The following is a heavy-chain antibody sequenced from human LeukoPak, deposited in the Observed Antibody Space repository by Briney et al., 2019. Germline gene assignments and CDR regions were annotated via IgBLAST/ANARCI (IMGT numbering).Heavy chain of an antibody. Sequence: GGSLRLSCAASGFTFSSYGMHWVRQAPGKGLEWVAVISYDGSNKYYADSVKGRFTISRDNSKNTLYLQMNSLRAEDTAVYYCAKDQGYCSGGSCYGMDVWGQGTTVTVSS. J-gene: IGHJ6*02. CDR1: GFTFSSYG. D-gene: IGHD2-15*01. CDR2: ISYDGSNK. V-gene: IGHV3-30*18. CDR3: AKDQGYCSGGSCYGMDV.